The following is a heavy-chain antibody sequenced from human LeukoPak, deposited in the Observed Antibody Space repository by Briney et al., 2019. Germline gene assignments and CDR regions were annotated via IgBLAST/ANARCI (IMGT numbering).Heavy chain of an antibody. V-gene: IGHV3-66*01. Sequence: GALRLSCAASGFTVGYNYMTWVRQAPGKGLEWVAAIYNSGSTYYADSVKGRFTISRDNSKNTMYLQMNSLKGEDTAVYYCTRGPNYSDSNGYSYYFQYWGQGTLVTVSS. CDR3: TRGPNYSDSNGYSYYFQY. CDR2: IYNSGST. CDR1: GFTVGYNY. D-gene: IGHD3-22*01. J-gene: IGHJ4*02.